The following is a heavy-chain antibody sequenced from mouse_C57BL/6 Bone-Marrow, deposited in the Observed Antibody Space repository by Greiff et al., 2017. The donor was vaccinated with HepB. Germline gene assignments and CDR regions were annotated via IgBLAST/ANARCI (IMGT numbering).Heavy chain of an antibody. CDR2: IHPTGGST. CDR3: ASGRIYNNFGGFDY. D-gene: IGHD2-4*01. V-gene: IGHV1-64*01. Sequence: VQLQQSGAELVKPGASVKLSCKASGYTFTSYWMHWVKQRPGQGLEWIGMIHPTGGSTNYNEKFKSKATLTVDKSSSTAYMQLSSLTSEDSAVYYCASGRIYNNFGGFDYWGQGTTVTVSA. J-gene: IGHJ3*01. CDR1: GYTFTSYW.